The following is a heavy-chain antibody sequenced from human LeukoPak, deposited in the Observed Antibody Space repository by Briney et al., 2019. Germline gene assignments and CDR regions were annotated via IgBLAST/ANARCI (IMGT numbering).Heavy chain of an antibody. CDR2: IKQDGSEK. D-gene: IGHD2-15*01. V-gene: IGHV3-7*01. J-gene: IGHJ4*02. Sequence: PGGSLSLSCAAPGFTFSNYWLSWVRQAPGKGLEWVANIKQDGSEKYYVDSVKGRFTISRDNAKNSLYLQMNSLRAEDAAVYYCARDGSPYCSGGSCTFFNYWGQGTLVTVSS. CDR1: GFTFSNYW. CDR3: ARDGSPYCSGGSCTFFNY.